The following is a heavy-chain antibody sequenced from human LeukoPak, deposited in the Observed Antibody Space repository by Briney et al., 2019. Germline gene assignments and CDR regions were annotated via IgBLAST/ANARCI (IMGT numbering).Heavy chain of an antibody. Sequence: ASVKVACKASVYTFSSYDINWVRQSTGQGLQWMGWLNPTSGYTGFAPKFQGRVTLSRNTSINTAYMELFSLTSDDSAVYYCATSPHYTPAYYDNWGQGTLVTVSS. J-gene: IGHJ4*02. CDR3: ATSPHYTPAYYDN. CDR1: VYTFSSYD. CDR2: LNPTSGYT. D-gene: IGHD2-21*01. V-gene: IGHV1-8*02.